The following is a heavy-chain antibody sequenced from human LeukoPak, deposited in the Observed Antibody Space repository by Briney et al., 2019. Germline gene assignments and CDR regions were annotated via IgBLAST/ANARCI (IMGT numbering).Heavy chain of an antibody. CDR2: INPNSGGT. Sequence: ASVKVSCKASGYTFTGYYMHWVRQAPGQGLEWMGWINPNSGGTNYAQKFQGRVTMTRDTSISTAYMELSRLRSDDTAVYYCARGPYYDFWSGYLGSDNWFDPRGQGTLVTVSS. J-gene: IGHJ5*02. CDR3: ARGPYYDFWSGYLGSDNWFDP. V-gene: IGHV1-2*02. CDR1: GYTFTGYY. D-gene: IGHD3-3*01.